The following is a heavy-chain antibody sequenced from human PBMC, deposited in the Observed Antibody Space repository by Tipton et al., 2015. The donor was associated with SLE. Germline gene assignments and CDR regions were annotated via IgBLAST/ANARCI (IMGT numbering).Heavy chain of an antibody. V-gene: IGHV4-30-4*01. CDR3: ARARWYSSGSAMGVAFDI. Sequence: TLSLTCTVSGGSISSGDYYWSWIRQPPGKGLEWIGYIYYSGSTYYNPSLKSRVTISVDTSKNQFSLKLSSVTAADTAVYYCARARWYSSGSAMGVAFDIWGQGTMVTVSS. J-gene: IGHJ3*02. CDR1: GGSISSGDYY. D-gene: IGHD6-19*01. CDR2: IYYSGST.